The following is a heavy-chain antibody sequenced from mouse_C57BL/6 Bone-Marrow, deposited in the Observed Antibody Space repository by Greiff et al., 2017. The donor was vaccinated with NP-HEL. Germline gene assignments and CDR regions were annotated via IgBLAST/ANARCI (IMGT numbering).Heavy chain of an antibody. D-gene: IGHD3-1*01. CDR2: IDPSDSYT. Sequence: QVQLKESGAELVMPGASVKLSCKASGYTFTSYWMHWVKQRPGQGLEWIGEIDPSDSYTNYNQKFKGKSTLTVDKSSSTAYMQLSSLTSEDSAVYYCARRARYWYFDVWGTGTTVTVSS. V-gene: IGHV1-69*01. J-gene: IGHJ1*03. CDR3: ARRARYWYFDV. CDR1: GYTFTSYW.